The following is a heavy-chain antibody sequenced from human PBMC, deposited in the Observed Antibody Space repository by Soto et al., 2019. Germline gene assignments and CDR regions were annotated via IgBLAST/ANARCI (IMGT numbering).Heavy chain of an antibody. Sequence: GESLKISCAASGFTFSSYWMSWVRQAPGKGLEWVANIKQDGSEKYYVDSVKGRFTIARDNAKNSLYLQMNSLKAEDTAVYYCARDQSFTGYYYYYYGMEVWGQGTTVTVSS. J-gene: IGHJ6*02. CDR3: ARDQSFTGYYYYYYGMEV. CDR2: IKQDGSEK. V-gene: IGHV3-7*01. CDR1: GFTFSSYW. D-gene: IGHD3-16*02.